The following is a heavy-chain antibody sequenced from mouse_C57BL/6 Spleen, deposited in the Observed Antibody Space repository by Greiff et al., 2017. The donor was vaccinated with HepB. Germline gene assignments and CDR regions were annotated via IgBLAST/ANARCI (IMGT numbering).Heavy chain of an antibody. CDR3: ARSALTGSYAMDY. CDR1: GYAFSSSW. CDR2: IYPGDGDT. V-gene: IGHV1-82*01. Sequence: QVQLQQSGPELVKPGASVKISCKASGYAFSSSWMNWVKQRPGKGLEWIGRIYPGDGDTNYNGKFKGKATLTADKSSSTAYMQLSSLTSEDSAVYFCARSALTGSYAMDYWGQGTSVTVSS. D-gene: IGHD4-1*01. J-gene: IGHJ4*01.